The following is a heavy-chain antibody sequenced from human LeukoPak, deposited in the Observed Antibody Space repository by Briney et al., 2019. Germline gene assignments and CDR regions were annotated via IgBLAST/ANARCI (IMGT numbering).Heavy chain of an antibody. CDR3: ARDLEDSSGWYPIDY. CDR2: INPNSGGT. V-gene: IGHV1-2*02. J-gene: IGHJ4*02. Sequence: ASVKVSCKASGYTFTGYYMHWVRQAPGQGLEWMGWINPNSGGTNYAQKFQGRVTMTRDTSISTAYMELSRLRSDETAVYYCARDLEDSSGWYPIDYWGQGTLVTVSS. D-gene: IGHD6-19*01. CDR1: GYTFTGYY.